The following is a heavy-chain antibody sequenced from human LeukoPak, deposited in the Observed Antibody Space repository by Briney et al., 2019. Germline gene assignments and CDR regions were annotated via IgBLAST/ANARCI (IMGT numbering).Heavy chain of an antibody. Sequence: GSLRLSCAASGFTFSSFAMSWVRQAPGKGLEWVSAISSSASSRPYADYVKGRFTISRDNSKNTLYLEMNSLRAEDTAVYYCAKDQGRGLGSYSWGNFDYWGQGTLVTVSS. CDR2: ISSSASSR. D-gene: IGHD3-10*01. CDR3: AKDQGRGLGSYSWGNFDY. CDR1: GFTFSSFA. V-gene: IGHV3-23*01. J-gene: IGHJ4*02.